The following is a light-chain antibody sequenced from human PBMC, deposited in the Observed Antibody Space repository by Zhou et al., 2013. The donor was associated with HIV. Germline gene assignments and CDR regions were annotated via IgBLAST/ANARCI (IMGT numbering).Light chain of an antibody. CDR1: QDISNY. V-gene: IGKV1-27*01. CDR3: QKYNSAPPT. J-gene: IGKJ4*01. Sequence: DIQMTQSPSSLSASVGDRVTITCRASQDISNYLAWYQQKPGNVPKLLIYAASTLQSGVPSRFSGSGSGTDFTLTITSLQPEDVATYYCQKYNSAPPTFGGGTKVEIK. CDR2: AAS.